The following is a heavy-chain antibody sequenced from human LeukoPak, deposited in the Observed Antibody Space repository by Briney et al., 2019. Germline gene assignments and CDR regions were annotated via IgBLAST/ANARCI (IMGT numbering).Heavy chain of an antibody. D-gene: IGHD2-2*01. J-gene: IGHJ4*02. V-gene: IGHV3-33*01. Sequence: PGGSLRLSCAASGFTFSSYGMHRVRQAPGKGLEWVAVLWYDGSNKYYADSVKGRFTISRDNSKNTLYLQMNSLRAEDTAVYYCAREGYCSSTSCSWFDYWGQGTLVTVSS. CDR3: AREGYCSSTSCSWFDY. CDR1: GFTFSSYG. CDR2: LWYDGSNK.